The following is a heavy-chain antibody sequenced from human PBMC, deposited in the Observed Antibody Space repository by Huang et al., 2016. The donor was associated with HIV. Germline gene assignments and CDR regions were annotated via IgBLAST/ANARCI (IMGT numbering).Heavy chain of an antibody. J-gene: IGHJ4*02. Sequence: QVQLVQSGAEMKKSGSSVKVSCKAPGGTVSSFSFTWVRQAPGHGLEWMGGISPVDDTTDLAQKFGGRVTLTADESTNTAVRELSGLTSQDTAVYYCARGVGNSNRGFDIWGQGTLVTVS. D-gene: IGHD5-18*01. CDR2: ISPVDDTT. V-gene: IGHV1-69*13. CDR1: GGTVSSFS. CDR3: ARGVGNSNRGFDI.